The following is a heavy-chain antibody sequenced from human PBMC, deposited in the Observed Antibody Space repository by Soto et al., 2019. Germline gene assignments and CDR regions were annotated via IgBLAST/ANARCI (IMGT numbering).Heavy chain of an antibody. CDR3: ARTLSVVRSSYNCYGMDV. Sequence: SETLSLTCFVSGGSISSHYWSWIRHAPGKGLEWIGPIHYSGSTKYNPSLKSRLTVSVGSSRSQFCVKLASVTAADTAVYYCARTLSVVRSSYNCYGMDVWGQGTAVTVSS. D-gene: IGHD3-10*01. CDR2: IHYSGST. J-gene: IGHJ6*02. CDR1: GGSISSHY. V-gene: IGHV4-59*11.